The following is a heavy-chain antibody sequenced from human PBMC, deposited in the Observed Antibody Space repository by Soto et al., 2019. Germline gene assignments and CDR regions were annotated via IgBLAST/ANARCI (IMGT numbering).Heavy chain of an antibody. J-gene: IGHJ6*03. V-gene: IGHV4-59*08. CDR2: IYYSGRT. Sequence: SETLSLTCTVSGGSISSYYWSWIRQPPGKGLEWIGYIYYSGRTNYNTSLKSRVTISVDTSKNQFSLKLSSVTAADTAVYYCARLASGYDVTNYYYYYYMDVWGKGTTVTVSS. D-gene: IGHD5-12*01. CDR3: ARLASGYDVTNYYYYYYMDV. CDR1: GGSISSYY.